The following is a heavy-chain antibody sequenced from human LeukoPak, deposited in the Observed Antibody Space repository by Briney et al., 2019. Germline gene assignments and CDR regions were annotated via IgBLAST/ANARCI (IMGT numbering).Heavy chain of an antibody. V-gene: IGHV1-18*01. CDR2: TSAYNGNT. J-gene: IGHJ3*02. Sequence: ASVKVSCRASGYTFTNYGVSWLRQALGQGLEWMGWTSAYNGNTNYVQKLQGRVTMTTDTSTSTAYMELRSLRSDDTAVYYCARDRTYYYDSSGQDAFDIWGQGTRVTVSS. CDR1: GYTFTNYG. CDR3: ARDRTYYYDSSGQDAFDI. D-gene: IGHD3-22*01.